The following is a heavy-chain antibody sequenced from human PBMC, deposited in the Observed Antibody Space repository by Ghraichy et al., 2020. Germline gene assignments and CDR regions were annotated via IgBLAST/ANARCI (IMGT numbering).Heavy chain of an antibody. V-gene: IGHV1-18*01. CDR1: GYTFTSYG. CDR3: ARDWYYDSDEVAFDI. CDR2: ISAYNGNT. D-gene: IGHD3-22*01. Sequence: ASVKVSCKASGYTFTSYGISWVRQAPGQGLEWMGWISAYNGNTNYAQKLQGRVTMTTDTSTSTAYMELRSLRSDDTAVYYCARDWYYDSDEVAFDIWGQGTMVTVSS. J-gene: IGHJ3*02.